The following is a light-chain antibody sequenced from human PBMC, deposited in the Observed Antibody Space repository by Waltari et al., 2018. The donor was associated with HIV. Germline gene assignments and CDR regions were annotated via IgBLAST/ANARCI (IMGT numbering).Light chain of an antibody. CDR1: QDSGHY. J-gene: IGKJ1*01. V-gene: IGKV1-8*01. CDR2: GAV. CDR3: QQRDNNSRT. Sequence: ASRMTHTTYSLSAPTGAKVSITSRASQDSGHYLAWYQQKPGKAHKRLIFGAVTLQSGVPPLFSGSGLGTDFTLTINCGESEDFATDCCQQRDNNSRTCGQVSKVEMK.